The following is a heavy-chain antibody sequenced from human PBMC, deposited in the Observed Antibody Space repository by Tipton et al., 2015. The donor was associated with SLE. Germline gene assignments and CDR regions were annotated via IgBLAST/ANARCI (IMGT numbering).Heavy chain of an antibody. CDR3: ARLNDATAIASFDY. Sequence: TLSLTCTVSGDSITSYYWNWIQQPPGKGLEWIGYIYYNGHTNYSPSLKSRVTLSVDTSKNQFSLTLSSVTAADTAVYYCARLNDATAIASFDYWGQGNLVTVSS. CDR1: GDSITSYY. J-gene: IGHJ4*02. V-gene: IGHV4-59*01. D-gene: IGHD2-21*02. CDR2: IYYNGHT.